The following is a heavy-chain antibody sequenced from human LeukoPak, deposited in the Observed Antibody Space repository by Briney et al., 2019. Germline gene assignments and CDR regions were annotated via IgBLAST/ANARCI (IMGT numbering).Heavy chain of an antibody. CDR1: GCTFSSYA. CDR3: AALDASSGRL. D-gene: IGHD6-19*01. J-gene: IGHJ4*02. V-gene: IGHV1-69*13. Sequence: ASVTVSRTASGCTFSSYAINWVRQAPGQGLEWMGRIIPIFGIAKYAHKFQGRVTISADESTSTAYMERSSLRSEDTAVYYCAALDASSGRLWGQGTLVTVSS. CDR2: IIPIFGIA.